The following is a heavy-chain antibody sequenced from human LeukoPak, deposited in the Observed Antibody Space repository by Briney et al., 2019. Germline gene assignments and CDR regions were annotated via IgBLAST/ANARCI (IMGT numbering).Heavy chain of an antibody. Sequence: ASVKVSCKASGNTFTSYGISWVRQAPGQGLEWMGWISAYNGNTNYAQKLQGRVTMTTDTSTSTAYMELRSLRSDDTAVYYCAREKVGYSYGSTNDYWGQGTLVTVSS. J-gene: IGHJ4*02. CDR2: ISAYNGNT. CDR1: GNTFTSYG. V-gene: IGHV1-18*01. D-gene: IGHD5-18*01. CDR3: AREKVGYSYGSTNDY.